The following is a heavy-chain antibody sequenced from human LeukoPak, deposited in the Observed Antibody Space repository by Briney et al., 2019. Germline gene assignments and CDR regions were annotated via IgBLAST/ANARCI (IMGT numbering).Heavy chain of an antibody. CDR3: ARERGLVGATPAWFDP. D-gene: IGHD1-26*01. Sequence: GASVKVSCKASGYTFTSYYMHWVRQAPGPGLEWMGIINPSGGSTSYAQKFQGRVTMTRDTSTSTVYMELSSLRSEDTAVYYCARERGLVGATPAWFDPWGQGTLVTVSS. CDR1: GYTFTSYY. CDR2: INPSGGST. V-gene: IGHV1-46*01. J-gene: IGHJ5*02.